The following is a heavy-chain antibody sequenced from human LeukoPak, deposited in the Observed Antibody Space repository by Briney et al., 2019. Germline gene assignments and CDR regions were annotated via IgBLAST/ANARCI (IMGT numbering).Heavy chain of an antibody. Sequence: PSETLSLTCAVYGGSFSGYYWSWIRQPPGKGLEWIGEINHSGSTNYNPSLKSRVTISVDRSKNQFSLKLSSVTAADTAVYYCASSSDSSGYYGVLPPVWGQGTLVTVSS. CDR2: INHSGST. J-gene: IGHJ4*02. CDR1: GGSFSGYY. V-gene: IGHV4-34*01. D-gene: IGHD3-22*01. CDR3: ASSSDSSGYYGVLPPV.